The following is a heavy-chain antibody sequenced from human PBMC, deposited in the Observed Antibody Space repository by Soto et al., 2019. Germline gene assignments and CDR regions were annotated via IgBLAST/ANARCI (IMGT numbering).Heavy chain of an antibody. Sequence: GEALKISCKGSGYSFTTYLISWVRQMPGKGLDWMGRINPSDSYINYSPSFQGHVTISPDKSISTAYLQWSSLKASDTAMYYCASHLVGATAIAFDIWGQGTMVTVS. V-gene: IGHV5-10-1*01. CDR1: GYSFTTYL. CDR3: ASHLVGATAIAFDI. CDR2: INPSDSYI. D-gene: IGHD1-26*01. J-gene: IGHJ3*02.